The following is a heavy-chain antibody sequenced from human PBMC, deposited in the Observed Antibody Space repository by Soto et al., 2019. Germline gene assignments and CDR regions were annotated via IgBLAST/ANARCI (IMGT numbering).Heavy chain of an antibody. D-gene: IGHD3-10*01. CDR2: IYSSGST. Sequence: SETLCLTCTFSGVSISNNSHYWGWIRQSPGKGLEWIGSIYSSGSTYYNPSLKSRVTISVDTSKSQFSLRLSSVTAADTAVYYCARHPLLSPFDSWGQGQLVTGS. CDR1: GVSISNNSHY. J-gene: IGHJ4*02. CDR3: ARHPLLSPFDS. V-gene: IGHV4-39*01.